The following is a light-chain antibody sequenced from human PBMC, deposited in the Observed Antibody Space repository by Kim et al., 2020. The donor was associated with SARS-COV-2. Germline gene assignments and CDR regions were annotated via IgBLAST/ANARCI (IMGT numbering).Light chain of an antibody. CDR1: QDITIY. CDR3: QQYNSLPLT. V-gene: IGKV1-33*01. Sequence: ASVGDRVIITCQASQDITIYLNWCQQKPGKPPNLLIYDTSSLETGVPSRFSGSGSGTNFTFTISSLQPEDIATYYCQQYNSLPLTFGGGTKVDIK. CDR2: DTS. J-gene: IGKJ4*01.